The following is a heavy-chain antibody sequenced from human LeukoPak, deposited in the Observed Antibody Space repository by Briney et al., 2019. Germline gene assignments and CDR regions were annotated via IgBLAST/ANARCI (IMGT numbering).Heavy chain of an antibody. V-gene: IGHV4-59*08. D-gene: IGHD2-2*02. CDR2: VYHTGRT. CDR1: GGSISTYY. Sequence: PSETLSLTCTVSGGSISTYYWSWIRQPPGKGLEYIGFVYHTGRTDYSSSLKSRVIISVDTSKNQFSLRLTSVTAADAAVYYCARLSSHTLPRNYYYYMDVWGKGTTVTVSS. J-gene: IGHJ6*03. CDR3: ARLSSHTLPRNYYYYMDV.